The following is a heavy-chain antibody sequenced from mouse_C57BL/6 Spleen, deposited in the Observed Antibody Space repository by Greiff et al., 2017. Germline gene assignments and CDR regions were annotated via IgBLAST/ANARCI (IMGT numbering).Heavy chain of an antibody. D-gene: IGHD1-1*01. CDR3: ARQTTVVPYFDY. CDR1: GFTFSSYG. V-gene: IGHV5-6*02. Sequence: DVKLVESGGDLVKPGGSLKLSCAASGFTFSSYGMSWVRQTPDKRLEWVATISSGGSYTYYPDSVKGRFTISRDNAKNTLYLQMSSLKSEDTAMYYGARQTTVVPYFDYWGQGTTLTVSS. J-gene: IGHJ2*01. CDR2: ISSGGSYT.